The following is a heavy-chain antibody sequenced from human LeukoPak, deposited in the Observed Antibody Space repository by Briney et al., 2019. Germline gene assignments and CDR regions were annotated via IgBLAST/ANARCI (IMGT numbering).Heavy chain of an antibody. Sequence: GASVNVSCKSFGYRFNSYVRNWVRQVPGRGLEWMGCINTNTGNPIYAQGVTGRLVFSLDTSVTTAFLQINSLKGEDTAIYYCARGRPVVASTLAWLDPWGQGTLVTVSS. V-gene: IGHV7-4-1*02. CDR2: INTNTGNP. CDR1: GYRFNSYV. J-gene: IGHJ5*02. CDR3: ARGRPVVASTLAWLDP. D-gene: IGHD2-15*01.